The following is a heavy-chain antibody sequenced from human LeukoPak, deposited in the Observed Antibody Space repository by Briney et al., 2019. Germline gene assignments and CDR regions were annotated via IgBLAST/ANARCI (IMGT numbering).Heavy chain of an antibody. V-gene: IGHV3-11*04. Sequence: GGSLRLSCAASGFTFSEHYMSWIRQAPRKGLEWVSYISNSGRTIYYADSVKGRFTISRGNAENSLYLQMNSLRAEDTAVYYCARVIATRPHYHYYMDVWGKGTTVTVSS. J-gene: IGHJ6*03. D-gene: IGHD6-6*01. CDR1: GFTFSEHY. CDR2: ISNSGRTI. CDR3: ARVIATRPHYHYYMDV.